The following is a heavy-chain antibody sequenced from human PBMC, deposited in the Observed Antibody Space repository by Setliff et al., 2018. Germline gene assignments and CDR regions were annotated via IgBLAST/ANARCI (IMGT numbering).Heavy chain of an antibody. CDR2: IYISGST. V-gene: IGHV4-61*02. CDR1: GDSISSDSHY. D-gene: IGHD6-13*01. Sequence: SETLSLTCTVSGDSISSDSHYWGWIRQPAGKGLEWIGRIYISGSTNYNPSLKSRVTMSIDTSMNQFSLKLSSVTAADTAVYYCARGLIAAAGVWFDPWGQGNKVTVSS. J-gene: IGHJ5*02. CDR3: ARGLIAAAGVWFDP.